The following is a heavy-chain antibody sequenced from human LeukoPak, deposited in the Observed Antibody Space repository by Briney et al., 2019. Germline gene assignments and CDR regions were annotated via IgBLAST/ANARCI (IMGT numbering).Heavy chain of an antibody. CDR2: ISGSGGST. J-gene: IGHJ4*02. V-gene: IGHV3-23*01. Sequence: GGSLRLSCAASGFTFSSYWMSWVRQAPGKGLEWVSAISGSGGSTYYADSVKGRFTISRDNSKNTLYLQMNSLRAEDTAVYYCAKAQDLYGRFLEWLFDYWGQGTLVTVSS. D-gene: IGHD3-3*01. CDR1: GFTFSSYW. CDR3: AKAQDLYGRFLEWLFDY.